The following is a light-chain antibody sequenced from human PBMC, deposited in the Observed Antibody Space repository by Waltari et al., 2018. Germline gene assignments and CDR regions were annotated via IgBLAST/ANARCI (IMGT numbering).Light chain of an antibody. CDR2: DVY. Sequence: QSALTQPASVSGSPGQSITISCTGTSSDIGFYNYVSWYQQHPGKAPQLIIYDVYERPSGVSNRFSGSKSGNPASLTISGLQAEDEADYYCNSYTGSSSWVFGGGTKLTVL. CDR1: SSDIGFYNY. J-gene: IGLJ3*02. CDR3: NSYTGSSSWV. V-gene: IGLV2-14*03.